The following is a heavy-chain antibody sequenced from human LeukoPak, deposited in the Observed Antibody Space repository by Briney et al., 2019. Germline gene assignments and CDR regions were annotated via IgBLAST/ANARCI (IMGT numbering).Heavy chain of an antibody. V-gene: IGHV4-39*07. Sequence: PSETLSLTCTVSGGSISSSDHYWGWIRQPPGKGLELIAGINYSGSTYYTPSLQSRVTISVDTSKNQFSLKLSSVTAADTAVYYCARRPAVVVPAANIGIDPWGQGTLVTVSS. J-gene: IGHJ5*02. CDR1: GGSISSSDHY. D-gene: IGHD2-2*01. CDR2: INYSGST. CDR3: ARRPAVVVPAANIGIDP.